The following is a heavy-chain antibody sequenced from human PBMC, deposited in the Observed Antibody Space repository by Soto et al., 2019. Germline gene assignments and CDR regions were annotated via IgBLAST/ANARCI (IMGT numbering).Heavy chain of an antibody. V-gene: IGHV1-46*01. Sequence: ASVKVSCKASGYTFTSYYIHWVRQAPGQGLEYMGMIDPNSGGTNYAQKFQGRVSITRDTSTSTAYMELSSLRSEDTAVYYCARGAGNTAMVYAGNYYYYYGMDVSGQGTTVTVS. CDR2: IDPNSGGT. CDR3: ARGAGNTAMVYAGNYYYYYGMDV. D-gene: IGHD5-18*01. CDR1: GYTFTSYY. J-gene: IGHJ6*02.